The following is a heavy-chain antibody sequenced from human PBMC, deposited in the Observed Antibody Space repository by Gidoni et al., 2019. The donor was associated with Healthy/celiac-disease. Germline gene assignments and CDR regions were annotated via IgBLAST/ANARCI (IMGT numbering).Heavy chain of an antibody. CDR2: IYYRGST. CDR1: GGSISSSSYY. Sequence: QLQLQESGPGLVKPSETLSLTCTVSGGSISSSSYYWGGIRQPPGKGLEWLGSIYYRGSTYYNPSLKSRVTISVDTSKNQFSLKLSSVTAADTAVYYCAREQLEREILRWFDPWGQGTLVTVSS. V-gene: IGHV4-39*07. CDR3: AREQLEREILRWFDP. J-gene: IGHJ5*02. D-gene: IGHD1-1*01.